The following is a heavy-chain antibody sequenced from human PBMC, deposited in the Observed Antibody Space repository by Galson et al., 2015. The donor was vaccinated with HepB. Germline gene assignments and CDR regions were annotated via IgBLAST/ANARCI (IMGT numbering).Heavy chain of an antibody. J-gene: IGHJ4*02. D-gene: IGHD1-7*01. CDR3: TRDRGDVAGTIFFDY. CDR2: VSAYNGNT. V-gene: IGHV1-18*01. Sequence: SVKVSCKASGYTFTSFAISWVRQAPGQGLEWMGWVSAYNGNTNYAQKFQGRVTMTTDTSTYTAYMELRSLRSDDTAMYYCTRDRGDVAGTIFFDYWGQGALVTVSS. CDR1: GYTFTSFA.